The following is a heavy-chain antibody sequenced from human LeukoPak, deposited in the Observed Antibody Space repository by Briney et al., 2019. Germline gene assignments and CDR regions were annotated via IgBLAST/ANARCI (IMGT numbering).Heavy chain of an antibody. J-gene: IGHJ4*02. Sequence: ASVKVSCKASGYTFTSYDISWVRQAPGQGFEWMAWISTSNGDTNFAERFQGRVSLTTDTSTNIVYMDLKNLTSDDTAVFYCARHLNYWSGYPPDYWGQGILVTVSS. V-gene: IGHV1-18*04. CDR3: ARHLNYWSGYPPDY. CDR2: ISTSNGDT. D-gene: IGHD3-3*01. CDR1: GYTFTSYD.